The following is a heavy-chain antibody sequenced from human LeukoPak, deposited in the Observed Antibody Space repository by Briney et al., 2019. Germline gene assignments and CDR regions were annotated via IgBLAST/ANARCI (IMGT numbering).Heavy chain of an antibody. CDR2: INHSGST. V-gene: IGHV4-34*01. D-gene: IGHD3-10*01. CDR3: ARDRASGYFDY. Sequence: SETLSLTCAVYGGSFSGYYWSWIRQPPGKGLERIGEINHSGSTNYNPSLKSRVTISVDTSKNQFSLKLSSVTAADTAVYYCARDRASGYFDYWGQGTLVTVSS. J-gene: IGHJ4*02. CDR1: GGSFSGYY.